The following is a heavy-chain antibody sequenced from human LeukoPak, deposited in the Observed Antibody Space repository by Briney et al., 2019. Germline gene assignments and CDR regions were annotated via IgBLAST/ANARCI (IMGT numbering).Heavy chain of an antibody. Sequence: PGGSLRLSCAASGFRFSDYYMSWIRQAPGKGLEWFSYISSPGSTTYYADSVKGRFTISRDNAKNSLSLQMNSLRADDTAVYYCVSGIQPRLSWFFDLWGRGTLVTVSS. CDR2: ISSPGSTT. D-gene: IGHD5-18*01. V-gene: IGHV3-11*01. CDR3: VSGIQPRLSWFFDL. CDR1: GFRFSDYY. J-gene: IGHJ2*01.